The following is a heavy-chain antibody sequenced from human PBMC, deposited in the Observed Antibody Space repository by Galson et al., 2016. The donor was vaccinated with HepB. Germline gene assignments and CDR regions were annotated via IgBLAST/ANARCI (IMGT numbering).Heavy chain of an antibody. D-gene: IGHD2-15*01. CDR2: ISPNNGNT. CDR1: DYSFTSDG. Sequence: SVKVSCKASDYSFTSDGISWVRQAPGQGLEWIGWISPNNGNTTYAQKLQDRLTMTTDTSTNQVYMELRSLRSDDTAVYYCAREGVCSGGRCYSGFDFWGQGTLVIVSS. J-gene: IGHJ4*02. V-gene: IGHV1-18*04. CDR3: AREGVCSGGRCYSGFDF.